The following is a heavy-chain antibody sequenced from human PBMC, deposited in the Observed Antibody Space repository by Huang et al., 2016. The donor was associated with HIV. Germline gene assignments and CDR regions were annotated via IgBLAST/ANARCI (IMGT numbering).Heavy chain of an antibody. V-gene: IGHV3-49*03. D-gene: IGHD4-17*01. J-gene: IGHJ6*03. CDR2: VRSIAFGGAS. CDR1: GFIFNDFA. Sequence: VESGGDAVQSGRSLRLSCRGSGFIFNDFAINWFRQSPREGLEWIGFVRSIAFGGASKSAPSVKDRFSVSRDEAKNVAFLQMENLQVDDTAVYYCSPTGDDYFYYYMDVWGNGTTVIVS. CDR3: SPTGDDYFYYYMDV.